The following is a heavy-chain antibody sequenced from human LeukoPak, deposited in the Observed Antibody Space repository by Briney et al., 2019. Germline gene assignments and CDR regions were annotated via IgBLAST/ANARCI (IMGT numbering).Heavy chain of an antibody. J-gene: IGHJ4*02. CDR2: ISTSGST. CDR3: ARGSAVVTRGLDY. V-gene: IGHV4-4*07. Sequence: SETLSLTCTVSGDSISSYFWTWIRQPAGKGLKWVGRISTSGSTNYNPSLKSRVTMSVDTSKNQFSLNLSSVTAADTAVYYCARGSAVVTRGLDYWGQGTLVTVSS. CDR1: GDSISSYF. D-gene: IGHD4-23*01.